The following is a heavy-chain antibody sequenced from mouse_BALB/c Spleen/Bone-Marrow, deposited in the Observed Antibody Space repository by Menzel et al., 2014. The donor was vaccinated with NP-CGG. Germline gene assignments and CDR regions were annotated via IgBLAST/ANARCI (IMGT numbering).Heavy chain of an antibody. V-gene: IGHV1-54*03. CDR3: ARSRTGFAY. CDR1: GYAFTDYL. CDR2: INPGSGGT. J-gene: IGHJ3*01. Sequence: QVQLQQSGAELVRPGTSVKVSCKASGYAFTDYLIEWVKQRPGQGLEWIGVINPGSGGTNYNEKFKGKATLTADKSSSTAYTQLSSLTSDDSAVYCCARSRTGFAYWGQGTLVTVSA.